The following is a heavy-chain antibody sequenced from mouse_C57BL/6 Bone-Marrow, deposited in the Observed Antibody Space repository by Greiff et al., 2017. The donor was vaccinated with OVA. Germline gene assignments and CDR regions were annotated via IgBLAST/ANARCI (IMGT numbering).Heavy chain of an antibody. CDR3: ARGADYYGSSYDAMDY. Sequence: EVQGVESGGGLVKPGGSLKLSCAASGFTFSSYAMSWVRQTPEKRLEWVATISDGGSYTYYPDNVKGRFTISRDNAKNNLYLQMSHLKSEDTAMYYCARGADYYGSSYDAMDYWGQGTSVTVSS. D-gene: IGHD1-1*01. V-gene: IGHV5-4*01. CDR1: GFTFSSYA. CDR2: ISDGGSYT. J-gene: IGHJ4*01.